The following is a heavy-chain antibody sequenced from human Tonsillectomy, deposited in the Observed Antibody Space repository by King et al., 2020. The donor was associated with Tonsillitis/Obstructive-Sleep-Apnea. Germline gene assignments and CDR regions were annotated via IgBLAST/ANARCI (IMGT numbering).Heavy chain of an antibody. V-gene: IGHV4-59*01. J-gene: IGHJ3*02. D-gene: IGHD2-8*01. CDR1: GGSISTYY. CDR2: IYYSGST. Sequence: VQLQESGPGLVKPSETLSLTCTVSGGSISTYYWSWIRQPPGKGLEWIGYIYYSGSTNNNPSLKSRVTISVDTSKNQFSLKLSSVTAADTAVYYCARDMVLEAGGDAFDIWGQGTMVTVSS. CDR3: ARDMVLEAGGDAFDI.